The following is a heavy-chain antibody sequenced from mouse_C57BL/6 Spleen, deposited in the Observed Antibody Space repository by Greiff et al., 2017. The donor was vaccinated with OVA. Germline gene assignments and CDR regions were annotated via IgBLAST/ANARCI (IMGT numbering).Heavy chain of an antibody. D-gene: IGHD4-1*01. J-gene: IGHJ3*01. CDR2: IYPGDGDT. CDR3: ARSGLNWDENAY. V-gene: IGHV1-82*01. CDR1: GYAFSSSW. Sequence: QVQLQQSGPELVKPGASVKISCKASGYAFSSSWMNWVKQRPGKGLEWIGRIYPGDGDTNYNGKFKGKATLTADKSSSTAYMQLSSLTSEDSAVYFCARSGLNWDENAYWGQGTQVTVSA.